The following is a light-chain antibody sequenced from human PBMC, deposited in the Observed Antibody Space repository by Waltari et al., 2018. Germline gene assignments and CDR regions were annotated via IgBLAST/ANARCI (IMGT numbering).Light chain of an antibody. CDR2: KNN. CDR1: SSTIGGNF. V-gene: IGLV1-47*01. J-gene: IGLJ3*02. Sequence: SVLTQPPSASGTPGQTVTIPCSASSSTIGGNFVYWYQQLPGMAPQLLIYKNNQRPSGVPDRFSGSKSGTSASLAISGLRSDDEAEYYCAAWDDNLTGPLFGGATK. CDR3: AAWDDNLTGPL.